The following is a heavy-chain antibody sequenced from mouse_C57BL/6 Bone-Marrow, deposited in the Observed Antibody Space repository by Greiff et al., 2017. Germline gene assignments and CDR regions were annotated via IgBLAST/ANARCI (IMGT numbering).Heavy chain of an antibody. Sequence: EVQLQQSGPGMVKPSQSLSLTCTVTGYSITSGYDWHWIRHFPGNKLEWMGYISYSGSTNYNPSLKSRISITHDTSKNHFFLKLNSVTTEDTATYYCARNGYYYYAMDYWGQGTSVTVSS. CDR3: ARNGYYYYAMDY. CDR2: ISYSGST. D-gene: IGHD2-3*01. V-gene: IGHV3-1*01. CDR1: GYSITSGYD. J-gene: IGHJ4*01.